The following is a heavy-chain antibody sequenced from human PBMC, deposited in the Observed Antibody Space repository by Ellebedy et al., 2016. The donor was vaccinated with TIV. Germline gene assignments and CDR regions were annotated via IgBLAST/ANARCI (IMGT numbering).Heavy chain of an antibody. CDR2: IVGSGS. Sequence: PGGSLRLSCAASGFTFSPYAMAWVRQAPGKGLEWVSGIVGSGSQKYADSVKGRFTISRDNSKNTLFLQVNSLRAEDTAVYYCMFKGLSARLYWGQGTLVTVSS. CDR3: MFKGLSARLY. J-gene: IGHJ1*01. V-gene: IGHV3-23*01. CDR1: GFTFSPYA. D-gene: IGHD6-6*01.